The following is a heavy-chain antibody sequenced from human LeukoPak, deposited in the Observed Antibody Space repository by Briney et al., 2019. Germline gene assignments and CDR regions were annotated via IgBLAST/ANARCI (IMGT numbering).Heavy chain of an antibody. Sequence: SETLSLTCTVSGGSISSSSYYWGWIRQPPGKGLEWIGSIYYSGSTYYNPSLKSRVTTSVDTSKNQFSLKLSSVTAADTAVYYCARSPEVYSSSNWFDPWGQGTLVTVSS. V-gene: IGHV4-39*01. CDR2: IYYSGST. CDR1: GGSISSSSYY. J-gene: IGHJ5*02. CDR3: ARSPEVYSSSNWFDP. D-gene: IGHD6-13*01.